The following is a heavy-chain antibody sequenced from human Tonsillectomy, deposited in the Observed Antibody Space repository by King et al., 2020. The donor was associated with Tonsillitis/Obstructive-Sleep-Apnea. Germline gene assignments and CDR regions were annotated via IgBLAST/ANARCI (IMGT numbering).Heavy chain of an antibody. Sequence: VQLVESGGGVVQPGRSLRLSCAASGFTFSSYAMHWVRQAPGKGLEWVAVMSYDGGNKFYAESVKGRFTISRDNSNNTLYLQMNSLRAEDTAVYYCARDPWKREDDFWAHYYSMDVWGKGTTVTVSS. V-gene: IGHV3-30*04. CDR1: GFTFSSYA. D-gene: IGHD3-3*01. CDR2: MSYDGGNK. J-gene: IGHJ6*03. CDR3: ARDPWKREDDFWAHYYSMDV.